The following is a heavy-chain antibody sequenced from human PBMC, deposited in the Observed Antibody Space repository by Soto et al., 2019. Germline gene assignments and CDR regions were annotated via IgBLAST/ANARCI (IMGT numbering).Heavy chain of an antibody. CDR2: IIPITATA. Sequence: QVQLVQSGAEVKKPGSSVKVSCKASGGTFGIYAISWVRQAPGQGLEWMGGIIPITATANYAQKFQGRVTITADESTSTASMQLSSLRSEDTAVYYCARSQGSSTSLEIYYYYYYGMDVWGQGTTVTVSS. CDR1: GGTFGIYA. D-gene: IGHD2-2*01. J-gene: IGHJ6*02. CDR3: ARSQGSSTSLEIYYYYYYGMDV. V-gene: IGHV1-69*01.